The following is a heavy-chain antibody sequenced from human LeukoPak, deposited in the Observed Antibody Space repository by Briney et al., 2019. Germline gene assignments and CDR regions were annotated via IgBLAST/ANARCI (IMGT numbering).Heavy chain of an antibody. CDR2: ISYDGSNK. D-gene: IGHD4-11*01. CDR3: ARDPTTVTTVDIDY. V-gene: IGHV3-30-3*01. CDR1: GFTFSDYA. Sequence: GGSLRLSCAASGFTFSDYAMHWVRQAPGKGLEWVAVISYDGSNKYYADSVKGRFTISRDNSKNTLYLQMNSLRAEDTAVYYCARDPTTVTTVDIDYWGQGTLVTVSS. J-gene: IGHJ4*02.